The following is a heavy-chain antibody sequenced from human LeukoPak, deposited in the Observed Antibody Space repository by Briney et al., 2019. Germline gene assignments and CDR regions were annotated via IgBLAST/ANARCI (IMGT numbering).Heavy chain of an antibody. D-gene: IGHD4-17*01. CDR2: ISSSSSYI. CDR3: ARQSPFGDYDY. Sequence: GGSLRLSCAASGFTFSSYSMNWVRQAPGKGLEWVSSISSSSSYIYSADSLKGRFTISRDNAKNSLYLQLNSLRAEDTAVYYCARQSPFGDYDYWGQGTLVTVSS. J-gene: IGHJ4*02. CDR1: GFTFSSYS. V-gene: IGHV3-21*01.